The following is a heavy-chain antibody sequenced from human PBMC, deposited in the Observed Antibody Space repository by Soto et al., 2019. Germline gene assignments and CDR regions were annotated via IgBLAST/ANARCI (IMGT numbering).Heavy chain of an antibody. Sequence: EVQLVESGGGLVKPGGSLRLSCAASGFTFSSYSMNWVRQAPGKGLEWVSSISSSSSYIYYADSVKGRFTISRDNAKNSLYLQLNSLRAEDTAVYYCARRGPHSSGLDYWGQGTLVTVSS. J-gene: IGHJ4*02. CDR3: ARRGPHSSGLDY. V-gene: IGHV3-21*01. CDR1: GFTFSSYS. CDR2: ISSSSSYI. D-gene: IGHD6-19*01.